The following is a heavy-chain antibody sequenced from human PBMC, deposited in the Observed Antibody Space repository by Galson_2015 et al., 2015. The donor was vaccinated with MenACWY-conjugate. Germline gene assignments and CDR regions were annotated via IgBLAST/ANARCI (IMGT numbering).Heavy chain of an antibody. V-gene: IGHV1-3*01. CDR3: ARDGIGCSGGSCYSGNWFDP. J-gene: IGHJ5*02. CDR2: INAGNGNT. D-gene: IGHD2-15*01. Sequence: CKASGYTFTSYAMHWVRQAPGQRLEWMGWINAGNGNTKYSQKFQGRVTITRDTSASTAYMELSSLRSEDTAVYYCARDGIGCSGGSCYSGNWFDPWGQGTLVTVSS. CDR1: GYTFTSYA.